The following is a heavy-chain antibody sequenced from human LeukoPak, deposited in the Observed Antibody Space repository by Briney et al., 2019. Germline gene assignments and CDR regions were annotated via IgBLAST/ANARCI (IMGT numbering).Heavy chain of an antibody. J-gene: IGHJ3*02. CDR3: VRGNYDNRGYSNAFDI. CDR1: GVSISSSY. CDR2: IYYNGNT. D-gene: IGHD3-22*01. V-gene: IGHV4-59*01. Sequence: SGTLSLTCTVSGVSISSSYWSWIRQPPGKRLEWIGYIYYNGNTNSNPSLKSRVTISADTSKNQFSLKLSSVTAADTAVYYCVRGNYDNRGYSNAFDIWGQGAVVTVSS.